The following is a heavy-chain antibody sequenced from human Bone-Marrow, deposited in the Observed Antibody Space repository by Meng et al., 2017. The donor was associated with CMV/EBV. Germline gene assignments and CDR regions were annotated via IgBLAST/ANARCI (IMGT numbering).Heavy chain of an antibody. J-gene: IGHJ4*02. CDR2: IVTTGETV. D-gene: IGHD5-12*01. Sequence: GGSLRLSCAGSGFTFSGYEMNWVRQAPGKGLEWVSHIVTTGETVHYGDSVKGRFTISRDNAKNSVYLQMNSLRAEDTAVYYCVRDLKYSGYDPYYFDYWGQGTLVTVSS. V-gene: IGHV3-48*03. CDR1: GFTFSGYE. CDR3: VRDLKYSGYDPYYFDY.